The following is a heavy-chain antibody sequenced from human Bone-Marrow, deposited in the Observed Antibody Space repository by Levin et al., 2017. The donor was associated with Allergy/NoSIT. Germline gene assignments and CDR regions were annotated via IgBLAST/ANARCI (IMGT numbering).Heavy chain of an antibody. CDR2: IDWDDDR. J-gene: IGHJ4*02. CDR3: ARDVRYGDSAWGSFDF. Sequence: SGPTLVKATQTLTLTCTVSGFSLSSRGMCLSWIRQTPGKALEWLARIDWDDDRYYNTSLRARLTVSKDTSKSQVVLTMTNMDPADTATYFCARDVRYGDSAWGSFDFWGQGTLVTVPS. CDR1: GFSLSSRGMC. D-gene: IGHD4-17*01. V-gene: IGHV2-70*11.